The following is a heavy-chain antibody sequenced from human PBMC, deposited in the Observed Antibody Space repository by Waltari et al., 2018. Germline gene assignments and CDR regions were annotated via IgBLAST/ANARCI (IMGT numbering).Heavy chain of an antibody. D-gene: IGHD5-12*01. J-gene: IGHJ6*03. CDR1: AYSISSTYC. CDR3: ARESSATDYYMDV. Sequence: QVQLQESGPGLVKPSEALSLTCAVSAYSISSTYCWGWIRQPPGKGREWIGSICHSGSTYYNPSLKSRVSISVDTSKNQFSLKLSSVTAADTAVYYCARESSATDYYMDVWGKGTTVTVSS. CDR2: ICHSGST. V-gene: IGHV4-38-2*02.